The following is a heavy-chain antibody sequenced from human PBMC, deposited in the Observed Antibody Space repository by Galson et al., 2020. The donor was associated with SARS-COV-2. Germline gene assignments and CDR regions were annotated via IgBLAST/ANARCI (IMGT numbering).Heavy chain of an antibody. D-gene: IGHD6-19*01. V-gene: IGHV5-51*01. CDR3: ARHGASSGWYEGIDY. CDR2: IYPDDPYT. J-gene: IGHJ4*02. CDR1: GYSFTNYW. Sequence: GESLKTSCRTSGYSFTNYWIGWVRQMPGKGLEWMGNIYPDDPYTIYSPSFQGQVTISADKSISTAFLQWSSLKASDTAIYYCARHGASSGWYEGIDYWGQGTLVTVSS.